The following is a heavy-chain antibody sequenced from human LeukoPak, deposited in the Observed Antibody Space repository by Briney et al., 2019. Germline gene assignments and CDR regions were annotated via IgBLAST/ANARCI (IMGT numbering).Heavy chain of an antibody. D-gene: IGHD2-21*02. CDR2: IHDSGST. Sequence: SSETLSLTRTVSGGSISGYYWSWIRQPPEKGLEWIGYIHDSGSTNYNPSLKSRVIISVDTSKNQFSLKLSSVTAADTAVYYCARGRLTPSPWGQGTLVTVSS. CDR3: ARGRLTPSP. CDR1: GGSISGYY. V-gene: IGHV4-59*01. J-gene: IGHJ5*02.